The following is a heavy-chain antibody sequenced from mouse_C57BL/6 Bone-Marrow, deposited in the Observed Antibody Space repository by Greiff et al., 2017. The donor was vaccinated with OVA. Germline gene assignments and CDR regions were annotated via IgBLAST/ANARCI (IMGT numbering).Heavy chain of an antibody. CDR1: GYTFTDYY. J-gene: IGHJ1*03. V-gene: IGHV1-26*01. CDR3: ERGLDYYGSSYWYFDF. Sequence: VQLQQSGPELVKPGASVKISCKASGYTFTDYYMNWVKQSHGKSLEWIGDINPNNGGTSYNQKFKGKATLTVDKSSSTAYMELRSLTSEDSAVYYCERGLDYYGSSYWYFDFWGTGTTVTVSS. D-gene: IGHD1-1*01. CDR2: INPNNGGT.